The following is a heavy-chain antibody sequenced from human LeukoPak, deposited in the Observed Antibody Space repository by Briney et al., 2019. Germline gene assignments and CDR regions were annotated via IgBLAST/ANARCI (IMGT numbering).Heavy chain of an antibody. Sequence: ASVKVSCKASGYTFTTYGISWVRQAPGQGLEWMGWISAYNGNTNYAQKLQGRVTITADESTSTAYMELSSLRSEDTAVYYCASSEENWFDPWGQGTLVTVSS. CDR2: ISAYNGNT. J-gene: IGHJ5*02. V-gene: IGHV1-18*01. CDR1: GYTFTTYG. CDR3: ASSEENWFDP.